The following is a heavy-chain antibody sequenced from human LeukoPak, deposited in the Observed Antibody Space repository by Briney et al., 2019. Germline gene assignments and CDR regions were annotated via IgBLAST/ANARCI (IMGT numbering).Heavy chain of an antibody. D-gene: IGHD3-16*01. Sequence: PSQTLSLTCTVSGGSISSGDYYWSWIRQPPGKGLEWIGYIYYNGSNYYNPSLKGRVTISVDTSKNQFSLKLSSVTAADTAVYYCARVESQPLGGYWGQGTLVTVSS. CDR3: ARVESQPLGGY. V-gene: IGHV4-30-4*01. J-gene: IGHJ4*02. CDR2: IYYNGSN. CDR1: GGSISSGDYY.